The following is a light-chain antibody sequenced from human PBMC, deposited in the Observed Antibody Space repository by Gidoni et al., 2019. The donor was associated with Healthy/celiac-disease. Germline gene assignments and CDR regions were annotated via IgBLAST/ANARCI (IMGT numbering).Light chain of an antibody. V-gene: IGKV3-11*01. Sequence: EIVLTQSPATLSLSPGERATLSCRASQSVSSYLAWYQQKPGQAPRLLIYDASNRATGIPARFSGSVSGTDFTLTISSLEPEDFAVYYCQQRSNFMYTFXQXTKLEIK. CDR1: QSVSSY. CDR2: DAS. CDR3: QQRSNFMYT. J-gene: IGKJ2*01.